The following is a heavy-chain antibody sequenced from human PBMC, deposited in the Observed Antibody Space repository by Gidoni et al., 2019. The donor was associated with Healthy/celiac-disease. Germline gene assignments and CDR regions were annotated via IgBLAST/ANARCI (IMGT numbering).Heavy chain of an antibody. D-gene: IGHD2-21*02. J-gene: IGHJ6*02. CDR1: GFTFSNAW. Sequence: EVQLVESGGGLVKPGGSLRLSCAASGFTFSNAWMSWVRQAPGKGLEWVGRIKSKTDGGTTDYAAPVKGRFTISRDDSKNTLYLQMNSLKTEDTAVYYCTTDHRGYCGGDCYPYYYYGMDVWGQGTTVTVSS. V-gene: IGHV3-15*01. CDR2: IKSKTDGGTT. CDR3: TTDHRGYCGGDCYPYYYYGMDV.